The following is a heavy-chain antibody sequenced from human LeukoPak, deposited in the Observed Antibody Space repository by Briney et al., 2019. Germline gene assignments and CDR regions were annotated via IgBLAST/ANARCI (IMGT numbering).Heavy chain of an antibody. CDR3: ARGRIQLWLNY. Sequence: SETLSLTFAVYGGSFSGYYWSWIRQPPGKGLEWIGEINHSGSTNYNPSLKSRVTISVDTSKNQFSLKLSSVTAADTAVYYCARGRIQLWLNYWGQGTLVTVSS. CDR2: INHSGST. CDR1: GGSFSGYY. J-gene: IGHJ4*02. V-gene: IGHV4-34*01. D-gene: IGHD5-18*01.